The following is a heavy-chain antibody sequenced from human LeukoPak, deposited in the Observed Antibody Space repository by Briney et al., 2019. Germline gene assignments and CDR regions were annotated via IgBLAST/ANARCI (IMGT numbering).Heavy chain of an antibody. V-gene: IGHV4-4*02. D-gene: IGHD3-22*01. CDR3: ARTDSRGYYYVDC. Sequence: SGTLSLTCAVSGGSISSSNWWSWVRQPPGKGLEWIGEIYHSGSTNYNPSLKSRVTISVDKSKNQFSLKLSSVTAADMAVYYCARTDSRGYYYVDCWGQGTLVTVSS. CDR1: GGSISSSNW. CDR2: IYHSGST. J-gene: IGHJ4*02.